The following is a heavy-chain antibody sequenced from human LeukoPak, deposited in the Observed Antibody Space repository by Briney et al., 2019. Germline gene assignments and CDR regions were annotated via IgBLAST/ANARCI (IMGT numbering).Heavy chain of an antibody. Sequence: GASVKVSCKASGYTFTNYGISWVRQAPGQGLEWLGWISTYNGNTNYAQKLQGRVTMTTDTSTSTAYMELRSLRPDDTAVYYCARDRMIPDFWSGSGWFDPWGQGTLVTVSS. CDR1: GYTFTNYG. D-gene: IGHD3-3*01. CDR3: ARDRMIPDFWSGSGWFDP. J-gene: IGHJ5*02. V-gene: IGHV1-18*01. CDR2: ISTYNGNT.